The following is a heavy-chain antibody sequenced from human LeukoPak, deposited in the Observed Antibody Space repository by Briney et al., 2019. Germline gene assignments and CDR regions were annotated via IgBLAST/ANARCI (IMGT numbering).Heavy chain of an antibody. CDR3: ARDLAPGYDFWSGPLYNWFDP. Sequence: ASVTVSCKASGYTFTSYYMHWVRQAPGQGLEWMGIINPSGGSTSYAEKFQGRVTMTRDTSTSTVYMELSSLRSEDTAVYYCARDLAPGYDFWSGPLYNWFDPWGQGTLVTVSS. CDR2: INPSGGST. J-gene: IGHJ5*02. D-gene: IGHD3-3*01. V-gene: IGHV1-46*01. CDR1: GYTFTSYY.